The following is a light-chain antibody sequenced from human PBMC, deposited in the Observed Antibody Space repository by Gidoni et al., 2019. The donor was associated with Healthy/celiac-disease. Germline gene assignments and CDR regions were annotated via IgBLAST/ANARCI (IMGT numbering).Light chain of an antibody. Sequence: DIVMTQSPLSLPVTPGEPASISCMSSQSLLHSNGYNYLDWYLQKPGQSPQLLIYLGSNRASGVPDRFSGSGSGTDFTLKISRVEAEDVGVYYCMQALQTVYTFGQGTKLEIK. CDR1: QSLLHSNGYNY. V-gene: IGKV2-28*01. CDR3: MQALQTVYT. CDR2: LGS. J-gene: IGKJ2*01.